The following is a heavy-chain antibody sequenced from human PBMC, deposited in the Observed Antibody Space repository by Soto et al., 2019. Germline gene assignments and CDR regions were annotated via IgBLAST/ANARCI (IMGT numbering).Heavy chain of an antibody. CDR3: ARVPYYMDV. V-gene: IGHV3-74*01. Sequence: GGSMRLSCAASGFPFSSYWMHWVRHAPGEGLVWVSRINTDGSITTYADSVKGRFTISRDNAKNTLYLQMNSLRAEDTAVYYCARVPYYMDVWGQGTTVTVSS. CDR2: INTDGSIT. J-gene: IGHJ6*03. CDR1: GFPFSSYW.